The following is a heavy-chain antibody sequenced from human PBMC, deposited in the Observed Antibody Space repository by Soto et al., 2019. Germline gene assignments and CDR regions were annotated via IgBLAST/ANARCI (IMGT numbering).Heavy chain of an antibody. CDR2: TYYRSKWYN. CDR1: GDSVSRNSAA. J-gene: IGHJ4*02. CDR3: ARRIGSSWYYFDY. D-gene: IGHD6-13*01. Sequence: PSQTLSLTCAISGDSVSRNSAACNWIRQSPSRGLEWLGRTYYRSKWYNDYAVSVKSRITINPDTSKNQFSLQLNSVTPEDTAVYYCARRIGSSWYYFDYWGQGTLVTVSS. V-gene: IGHV6-1*01.